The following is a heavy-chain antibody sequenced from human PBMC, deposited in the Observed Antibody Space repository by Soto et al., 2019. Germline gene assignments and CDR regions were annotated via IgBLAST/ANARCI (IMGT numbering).Heavy chain of an antibody. J-gene: IGHJ5*02. D-gene: IGHD2-21*02. CDR3: ARGGIVVVTASTGKYNWFDP. CDR1: GGSFSGYY. CDR2: INHSGST. Sequence: QVQLQQWGAGLLKPSETLSLTCAVYGGSFSGYYWSWIRQPPGKGLEWIGEINHSGSTNYNPSLKSRVTISVDTSKNQFSLKLSSVTAADTAVYYCARGGIVVVTASTGKYNWFDPWGQGTLVTVSS. V-gene: IGHV4-34*01.